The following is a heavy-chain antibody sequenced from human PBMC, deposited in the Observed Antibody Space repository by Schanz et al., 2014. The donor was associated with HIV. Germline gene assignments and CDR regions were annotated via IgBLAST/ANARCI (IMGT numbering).Heavy chain of an antibody. CDR3: AREDVSNWSFDL. Sequence: QVPLQQWGAGLLKPSETLSLTCAVYGGSFSGYYWSWIRQSPGKGLEWIGEINHSGSTNYNPSLKGRVTISVDTSKNQFSLRLNSVTAADTAVYYCAREDVSNWSFDLWGRGTLVSVSS. CDR2: INHSGST. D-gene: IGHD3-10*02. V-gene: IGHV4-34*01. CDR1: GGSFSGYY. J-gene: IGHJ2*01.